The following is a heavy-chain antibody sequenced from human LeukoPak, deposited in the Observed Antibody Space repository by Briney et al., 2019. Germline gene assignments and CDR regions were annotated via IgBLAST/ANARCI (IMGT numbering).Heavy chain of an antibody. CDR1: GFTFSDYY. CDR2: IRYDGSNK. D-gene: IGHD1-7*01. Sequence: GGSLRLSCAASGFTFSDYYMSWIRQAPGKGLEWVAFIRYDGSNKYYADSVKGRFTISRDNSKNTLYLQMNSLRAEDTAVYYCAKRLRAHSGNYWATVDVWGKGTTVTISS. J-gene: IGHJ6*04. CDR3: AKRLRAHSGNYWATVDV. V-gene: IGHV3-30*02.